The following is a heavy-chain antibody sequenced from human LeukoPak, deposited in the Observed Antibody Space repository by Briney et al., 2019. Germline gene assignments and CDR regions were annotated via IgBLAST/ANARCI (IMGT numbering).Heavy chain of an antibody. CDR3: ARDSTNPGYYYYYMDV. J-gene: IGHJ6*03. CDR2: ISSSGSTI. Sequence: GGSLRLSCAASGFTFSDYYMSWIRQAPGKGLEWVSYISSSGSTIYYADSVKGRFTISRDNAKNSLYLQMNSLRAEDTAVYYCARDSTNPGYYYYYMDVWGKGTTVTVSS. V-gene: IGHV3-11*04. CDR1: GFTFSDYY.